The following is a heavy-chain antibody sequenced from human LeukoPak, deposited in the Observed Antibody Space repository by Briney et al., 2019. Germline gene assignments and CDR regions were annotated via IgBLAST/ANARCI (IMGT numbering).Heavy chain of an antibody. V-gene: IGHV1-2*02. D-gene: IGHD1-14*01. CDR2: INPDSGGT. CDR3: ARDHLLFRQPPNWFDP. J-gene: IGHJ5*02. CDR1: GYTLTELS. Sequence: GASVKVSCKVSGYTLTELSMHWVRQAPGKGLEWMGWINPDSGGTKYAQKFQDRVTMTSDTSISTAYMELSRLRSDDTAVYYCARDHLLFRQPPNWFDPWGQGTLVTVSS.